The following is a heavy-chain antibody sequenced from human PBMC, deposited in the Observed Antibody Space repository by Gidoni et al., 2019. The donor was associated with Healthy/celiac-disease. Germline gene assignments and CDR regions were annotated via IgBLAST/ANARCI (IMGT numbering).Heavy chain of an antibody. D-gene: IGHD3-22*01. CDR2: ISGSGGST. J-gene: IGHJ4*02. CDR1: GFTFSSYA. CDR3: AKDDAYYYDSSASEDDY. Sequence: EVQLLESGGGLVQPGGSLRLSCAASGFTFSSYAMSWVRQAPGKGLEWVSAISGSGGSTYYADSVKGRFTISRDNSKNTLYLQMNSLRAEDTAVYYCAKDDAYYYDSSASEDDYWGQGTLVTVSS. V-gene: IGHV3-23*01.